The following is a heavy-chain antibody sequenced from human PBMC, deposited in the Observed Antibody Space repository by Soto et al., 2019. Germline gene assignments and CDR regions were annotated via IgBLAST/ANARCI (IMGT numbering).Heavy chain of an antibody. D-gene: IGHD2-2*01. CDR2: IKRKIDGETT. Sequence: EVQLLESGGDLAEPGGSLRLSCAASGFAFTHVWMTWVRQAPGRGLEWVGRIKRKIDGETTNYAAPVKGRFTISRADSKNTLYLQMNSLKTDDSAVYYCAADRYCSSNTCPGAFDIWGQGTTV. CDR3: AADRYCSSNTCPGAFDI. J-gene: IGHJ3*02. CDR1: GFAFTHVW. V-gene: IGHV3-15*01.